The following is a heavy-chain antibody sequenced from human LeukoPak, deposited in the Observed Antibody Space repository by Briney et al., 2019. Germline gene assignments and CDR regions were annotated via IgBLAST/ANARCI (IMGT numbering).Heavy chain of an antibody. CDR3: ARAGGYCGRISCPYYFDY. Sequence: ASVKVSCKASGYTFTSYDINWVRQATGQGLEWMGWMNPNSGNTGYAQKFQGRVTMTRTTSISTAYMELSSLRSEDTAVYCCARAGGYCGRISCPYYFDYWGQGSLVAVSS. CDR2: MNPNSGNT. CDR1: GYTFTSYD. D-gene: IGHD2-15*01. J-gene: IGHJ4*02. V-gene: IGHV1-8*01.